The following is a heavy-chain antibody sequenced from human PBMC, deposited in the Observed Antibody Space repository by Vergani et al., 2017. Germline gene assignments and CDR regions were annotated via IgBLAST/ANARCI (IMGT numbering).Heavy chain of an antibody. V-gene: IGHV3-30*18. D-gene: IGHD1-26*01. CDR1: GGSISSGG. Sequence: QVQLQESGPGLVKPSQTLSLTCTVSGGSISSGGYYWSWIRQHPGKGLEGVAVISYDGSNKYYADSVKGRFTISRDNSKNTLYLQMNSLRAEDTAVYYCAKLHVGNNELVDYWGQGTLVTVSS. J-gene: IGHJ4*02. CDR3: AKLHVGNNELVDY. CDR2: ISYDGSNK.